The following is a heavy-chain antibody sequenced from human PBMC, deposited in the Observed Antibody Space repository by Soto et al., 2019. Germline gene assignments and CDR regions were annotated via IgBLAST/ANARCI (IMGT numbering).Heavy chain of an antibody. V-gene: IGHV4-59*02. CDR3: AGGGMTTVPY. CDR1: SSSVSSCY. J-gene: IGHJ4*02. D-gene: IGHD4-17*01. Sequence: KPSETLSLTCTVFSSSVSSCYWNWIRQSPGKGLEWIGYIYYSGYTNYNPSLKSRITISVDTSKNQFSLKLSSVTPADTAVYYCAGGGMTTVPYWGQGTLVTVSS. CDR2: IYYSGYT.